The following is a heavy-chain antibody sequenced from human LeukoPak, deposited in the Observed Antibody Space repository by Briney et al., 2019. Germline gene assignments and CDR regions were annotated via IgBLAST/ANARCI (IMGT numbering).Heavy chain of an antibody. CDR3: ARGGVVVPAAINY. J-gene: IGHJ4*02. CDR1: GFTFSSYG. Sequence: GGSLRLSCAASGFTFSSYGMHWVRQAPGKGLEWVAVIWYDGSNKYYADSVKGRLTISRDNSKNTLYLQMNSLRAEDTAVYYCARGGVVVPAAINYWGQGTLVTVSS. D-gene: IGHD2-2*01. CDR2: IWYDGSNK. V-gene: IGHV3-33*01.